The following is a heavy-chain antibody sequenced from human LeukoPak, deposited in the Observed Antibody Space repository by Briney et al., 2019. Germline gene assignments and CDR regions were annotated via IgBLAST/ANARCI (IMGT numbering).Heavy chain of an antibody. J-gene: IGHJ4*02. CDR2: IYDSGST. D-gene: IGHD6-13*01. V-gene: IGHV4-59*01. Sequence: SETLSLTCTVSGDSISSYYWSWFRQPPGKGLEWIGYIYDSGSTNYNPSLKSRVTMAVDTSKNQFSLKLSSVTAADTAVYYCARGYSSSWYYFDYWGQGTLVTVSS. CDR3: ARGYSSSWYYFDY. CDR1: GDSISSYY.